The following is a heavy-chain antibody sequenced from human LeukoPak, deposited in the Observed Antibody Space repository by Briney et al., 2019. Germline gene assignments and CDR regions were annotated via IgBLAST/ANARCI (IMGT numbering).Heavy chain of an antibody. J-gene: IGHJ5*02. D-gene: IGHD6-6*01. Sequence: ASVKVSCKASGYTFTSYGISWVRQAPGQGLEWMGWISAYNGNTNYAQKLQGRVTMTTDTSTSTAYMELRSLRSDDTAVYYCARDKYSSSSVLFLRTWFDPWGQGTLVTVSS. V-gene: IGHV1-18*01. CDR1: GYTFTSYG. CDR2: ISAYNGNT. CDR3: ARDKYSSSSVLFLRTWFDP.